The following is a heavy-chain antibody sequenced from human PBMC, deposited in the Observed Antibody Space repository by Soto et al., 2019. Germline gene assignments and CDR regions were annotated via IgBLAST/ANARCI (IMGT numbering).Heavy chain of an antibody. Sequence: GGSLRLSCAASGFTFSSYAMSWVRQAPGKGLEWVSAISGSGGSTYYADSVKGRFTISRDNSKNTLYLQMNSLRAEDTAVYYCAKWGRQNCSSTSCYVYYYYGMDVWGQGTTVTVSS. V-gene: IGHV3-23*01. CDR1: GFTFSSYA. CDR2: ISGSGGST. D-gene: IGHD2-2*01. CDR3: AKWGRQNCSSTSCYVYYYYGMDV. J-gene: IGHJ6*02.